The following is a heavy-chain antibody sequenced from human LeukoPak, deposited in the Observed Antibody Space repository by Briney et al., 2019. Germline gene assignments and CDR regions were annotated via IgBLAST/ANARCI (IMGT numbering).Heavy chain of an antibody. CDR1: GFTFSTYV. V-gene: IGHV3-64*01. CDR3: ARPSSSGWYAPFF. J-gene: IGHJ4*02. D-gene: IGHD6-19*01. Sequence: PGGSLRLSCAASGFTFSTYVMHWVRQAPGKGLEYVAAISSKGDYSHYANSVKGRFTISRDNSKNTLYLEMGSLRAEDMAVYYCARPSSSGWYAPFFWGQGTLVTVSS. CDR2: ISSKGDYS.